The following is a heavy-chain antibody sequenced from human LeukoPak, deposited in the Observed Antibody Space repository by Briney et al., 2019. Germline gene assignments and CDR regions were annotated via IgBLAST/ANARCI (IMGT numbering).Heavy chain of an antibody. V-gene: IGHV3-74*01. Sequence: GGSLRLSCAASGFTFRSFWMHWVRQAPGKGLLWVSRINSDGSPTNYADSVKGRFTISRDNAKNTLYLQMDSLRADDTAVYYCARDPGFVGSYYFHYWGQGTLVTVSS. D-gene: IGHD1-26*01. J-gene: IGHJ4*02. CDR3: ARDPGFVGSYYFHY. CDR1: GFTFRSFW. CDR2: INSDGSPT.